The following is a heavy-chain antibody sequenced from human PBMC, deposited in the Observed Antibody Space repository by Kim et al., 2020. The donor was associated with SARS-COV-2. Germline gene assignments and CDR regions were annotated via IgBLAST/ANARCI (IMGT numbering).Heavy chain of an antibody. D-gene: IGHD3-9*01. CDR2: IYYSGST. CDR1: GGSISSSSYY. CDR3: ARRPAGYYDILTGPDHYGMDV. J-gene: IGHJ6*02. Sequence: SETLSLTCTVSGGSISSSSYYWGWIRQPPGKGLEWIGSIYYSGSTYYNPSLKRRVTISVDTSKNQFSLKLSSVTAADTAVYYCARRPAGYYDILTGPDHYGMDVWGQGTTVTVSS. V-gene: IGHV4-39*01.